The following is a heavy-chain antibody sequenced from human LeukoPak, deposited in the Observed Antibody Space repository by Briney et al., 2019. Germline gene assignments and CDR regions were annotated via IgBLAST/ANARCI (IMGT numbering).Heavy chain of an antibody. V-gene: IGHV3-21*01. CDR2: ISSRGSYI. J-gene: IGHJ4*02. CDR3: ASSPNFSEAFDN. CDR1: GFTFSTYS. D-gene: IGHD2-8*01. Sequence: GGSLRLSCAASGFTFSTYSMNWVRQAPGKGLEWVSSISSRGSYIQYADSVRGRFTLSRDNAKNSLSLQMNSLRAEDTALYHCASSPNFSEAFDNWGRGTLVIVSS.